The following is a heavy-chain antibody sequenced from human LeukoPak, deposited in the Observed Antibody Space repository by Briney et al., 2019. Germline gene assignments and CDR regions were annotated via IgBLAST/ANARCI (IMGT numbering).Heavy chain of an antibody. CDR1: GGSISSGSYY. CDR3: ARTTYYDFWSGYFDYFDY. J-gene: IGHJ4*02. D-gene: IGHD3-3*01. CDR2: IYYSGST. V-gene: IGHV4-39*07. Sequence: SETLSLTCTVSGGSISSGSYYWGWIRQPPGKGLEWIGSIYYSGSTYNNPSIKSRVLKSRVTISVDTSKNQFSLKLSSVTAADTAVYYCARTTYYDFWSGYFDYFDYWGQGTLVTVSS.